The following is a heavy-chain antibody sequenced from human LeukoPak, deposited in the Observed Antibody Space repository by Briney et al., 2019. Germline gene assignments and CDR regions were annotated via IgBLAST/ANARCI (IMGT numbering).Heavy chain of an antibody. Sequence: ASVKVSCKASGYTFTSYDINWVRQATGQGLEWMGWMNPNSGNTGYAQKFQGRVTMTRNTSISTAYMELSSLRSEDTAVYYCASGYCSSTSCYLVGYYYGMDVWGQGTTVTVSS. CDR3: ASGYCSSTSCYLVGYYYGMDV. CDR2: MNPNSGNT. J-gene: IGHJ6*02. CDR1: GYTFTSYD. D-gene: IGHD2-2*01. V-gene: IGHV1-8*01.